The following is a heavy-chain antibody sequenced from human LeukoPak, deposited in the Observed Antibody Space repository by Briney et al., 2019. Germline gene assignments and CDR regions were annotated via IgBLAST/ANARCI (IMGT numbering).Heavy chain of an antibody. CDR3: ARDRYYDRSGYWSLDY. Sequence: ASVKVSCKASGYTFTSYYMHWVRQAPGQGLEWMGIINPSGGSTRYAQMFQGRVTMTRDTSTSTVYMELSSLRSEDTAVYYCARDRYYDRSGYWSLDYWGQGTLVTVSS. CDR1: GYTFTSYY. CDR2: INPSGGST. J-gene: IGHJ4*02. D-gene: IGHD3-22*01. V-gene: IGHV1-46*01.